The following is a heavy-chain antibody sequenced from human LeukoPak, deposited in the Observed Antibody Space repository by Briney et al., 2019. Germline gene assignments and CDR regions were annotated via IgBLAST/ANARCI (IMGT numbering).Heavy chain of an antibody. CDR3: AGDYYDSSGYLFYFDY. J-gene: IGHJ4*02. CDR2: ISGSGGST. D-gene: IGHD3-22*01. V-gene: IGHV3-23*01. Sequence: GGSLRLSCVASGFNFNEYAIAWVRQAPGKGLEWVSAISGSGGSTYYADSVKGRFTISRDNSKNTLYLQMNSLRAEDTAVYYCAGDYYDSSGYLFYFDYRGQGTLVTVSS. CDR1: GFNFNEYA.